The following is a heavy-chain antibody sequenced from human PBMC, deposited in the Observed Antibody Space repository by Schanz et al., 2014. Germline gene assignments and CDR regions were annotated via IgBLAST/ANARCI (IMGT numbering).Heavy chain of an antibody. Sequence: QVQLVQSGAELKNPGASVKVSCKASGYSFSAYYIHWMRQAPGQGLKWLGRFTHISQKFQGRVTMTRDTSSTTAYMELNSLRSDDTAVYYCVRELSGGTFDYWGQGALVTVSS. CDR2: FT. J-gene: IGHJ4*02. CDR1: GYSFSAYY. D-gene: IGHD1-1*01. V-gene: IGHV1-2*06. CDR3: VRELSGGTFDY.